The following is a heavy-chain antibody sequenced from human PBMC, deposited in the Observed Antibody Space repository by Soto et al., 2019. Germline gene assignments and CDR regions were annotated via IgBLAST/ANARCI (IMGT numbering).Heavy chain of an antibody. J-gene: IGHJ4*02. CDR2: VSGGGVTT. CDR1: GFTFSSYA. CDR3: AKGGGYCSSSNCLNDC. D-gene: IGHD2-2*01. Sequence: GGSLRLSCAASGFTFSSYAMSWVRQAPGRGLEWVSAVSGGGVTTYYADSVKGRFTISRDNSKNTLYLQMNSLRAEDTAVYYCAKGGGYCSSSNCLNDCWGQGTLVTVSS. V-gene: IGHV3-23*01.